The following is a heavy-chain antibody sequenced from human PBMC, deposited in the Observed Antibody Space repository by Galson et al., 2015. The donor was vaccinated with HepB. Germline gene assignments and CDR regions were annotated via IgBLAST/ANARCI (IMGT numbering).Heavy chain of an antibody. CDR1: GYTFTSYG. CDR2: ISAYNGNT. Sequence: SVKVSCKASGYTFTSYGISWVRQAPGQGLEWMGWISAYNGNTNYAQKLQGRVTMTTDTSTSTAYMELRSLRSDDTAVYYCARTSPDVLRYFDWLYGEPYYFDYWGQGTLVTVSS. D-gene: IGHD3-9*01. CDR3: ARTSPDVLRYFDWLYGEPYYFDY. J-gene: IGHJ4*02. V-gene: IGHV1-18*01.